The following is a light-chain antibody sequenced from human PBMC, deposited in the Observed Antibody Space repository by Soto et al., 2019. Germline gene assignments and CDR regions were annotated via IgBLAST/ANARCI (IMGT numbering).Light chain of an antibody. CDR2: EVS. J-gene: IGLJ2*01. V-gene: IGLV2-8*01. Sequence: QSALTQPPSASGSPGQSVTISCTGTSSDVGGYNYVSWYQQHPDKAPTLIIYEVSKRPSGFPDRFSGSKSGNTASLTVSGLQADDAADYYCSSYAGSDRILFGGGTKVTVL. CDR1: SSDVGGYNY. CDR3: SSYAGSDRIL.